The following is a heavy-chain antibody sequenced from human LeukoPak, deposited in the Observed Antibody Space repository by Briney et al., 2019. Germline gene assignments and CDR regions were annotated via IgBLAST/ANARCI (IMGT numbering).Heavy chain of an antibody. V-gene: IGHV1-8*01. CDR1: GYTFTSYD. D-gene: IGHD6-19*01. CDR3: ARGQAGMDY. Sequence: ASVKVSCKASGYTFTSYDINGVRQATGQGLEWMGWMNPDSGNTGYAQKFQGRVTMTRTTSISTAYMELSSLRPEDPAVYYCARGQAGMDYWGQGTLVTVSS. J-gene: IGHJ4*02. CDR2: MNPDSGNT.